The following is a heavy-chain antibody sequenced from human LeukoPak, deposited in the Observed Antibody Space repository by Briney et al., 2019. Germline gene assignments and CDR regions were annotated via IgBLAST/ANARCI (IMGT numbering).Heavy chain of an antibody. CDR2: IYPGDSDT. Sequence: GESLKISCKGSGYSFTSYWIGWVRQMPGKGLEWMGIIYPGDSDTRYSPSFQGQVTISADKSISTAYLQWSSLKASDTAMYYCARRGWGVRGVAPFDYWGQGTLVTVSS. CDR1: GYSFTSYW. D-gene: IGHD3-10*01. CDR3: ARRGWGVRGVAPFDY. J-gene: IGHJ4*02. V-gene: IGHV5-51*01.